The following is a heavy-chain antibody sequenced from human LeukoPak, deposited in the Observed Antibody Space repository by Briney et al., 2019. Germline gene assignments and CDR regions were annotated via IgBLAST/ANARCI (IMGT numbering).Heavy chain of an antibody. V-gene: IGHV3-23*01. CDR1: GFAFNFYA. Sequence: GGSLRLSCAASGFAFNFYAMSWVRQAPGKGLQWVSTINANGINTYYADSVRGRFTISRDNSKDTLYLQLNSLRAEDTAVYYCARDRCSHGVCYKDYWGQGTLVTVSS. D-gene: IGHD2-8*01. J-gene: IGHJ4*02. CDR2: INANGINT. CDR3: ARDRCSHGVCYKDY.